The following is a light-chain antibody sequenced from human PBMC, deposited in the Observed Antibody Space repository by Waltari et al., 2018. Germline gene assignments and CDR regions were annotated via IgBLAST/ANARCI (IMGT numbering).Light chain of an antibody. J-gene: IGKJ4*01. V-gene: IGKV1-5*03. CDR2: KAS. CDR3: QQYNSPPLT. CDR1: QSISSW. Sequence: DIQMTQSPSTLSASVGDRVTITCRASQSISSWLAWYQQKPGKAPKILIYKASTLGSGVPSRFSCSGSGTEFTLTISSLQPDDFATYYCQQYNSPPLTFGGGTKVEIK.